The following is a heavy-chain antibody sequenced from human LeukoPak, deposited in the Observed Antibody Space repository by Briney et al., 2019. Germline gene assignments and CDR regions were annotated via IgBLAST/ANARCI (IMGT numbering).Heavy chain of an antibody. CDR2: IIPIFGTA. Sequence: SVKVSCKASGGTFSSYAISWVRQAPGQGLEWMGGIIPIFGTANYAQKFQGRVTITADESTSTAYMELSSLRSEDTAVYYCAGKYSSSSPFDYWGQGTLDTVSS. CDR3: AGKYSSSSPFDY. D-gene: IGHD6-6*01. CDR1: GGTFSSYA. V-gene: IGHV1-69*13. J-gene: IGHJ4*02.